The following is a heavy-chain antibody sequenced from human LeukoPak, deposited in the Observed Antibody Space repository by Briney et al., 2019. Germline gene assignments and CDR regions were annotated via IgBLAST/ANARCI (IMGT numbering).Heavy chain of an antibody. CDR1: GESISGFY. CDR3: ARGWDYYGSGSYYNWFDP. Sequence: SETLSLTCTVSGESISGFYWTWIRQPPGKGLEWIGYIYYSGSTNYNPSLKSRVTISVDTSKNQSSLKLSSVTAADTAVYYCARGWDYYGSGSYYNWFDPWGQGTLVTVSS. J-gene: IGHJ5*02. D-gene: IGHD3-10*01. V-gene: IGHV4-59*01. CDR2: IYYSGST.